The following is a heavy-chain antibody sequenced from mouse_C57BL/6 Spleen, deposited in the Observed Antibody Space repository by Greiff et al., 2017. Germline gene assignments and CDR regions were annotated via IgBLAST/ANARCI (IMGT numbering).Heavy chain of an antibody. J-gene: IGHJ1*03. CDR3: ARVYDGYFDV. CDR2: IYPGSGNT. Sequence: VQGVESGAELARPGASVKLSCKASGYTFTSYGISWVKQRTGQGLEWIGEIYPGSGNTYYNEKFKGKATLTADKSSSTAYMELRSLTSEDSAVYFCARVYDGYFDVWGTGTTVTVSS. D-gene: IGHD2-3*01. V-gene: IGHV1-81*01. CDR1: GYTFTSYG.